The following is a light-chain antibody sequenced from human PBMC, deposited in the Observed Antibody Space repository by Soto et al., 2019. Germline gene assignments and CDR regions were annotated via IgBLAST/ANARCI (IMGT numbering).Light chain of an antibody. V-gene: IGKV1-9*01. Sequence: DIQLTQSPSFLSASVGDRVTITCRASQGISSYLAWYQQKPGKAPKLLIYAASTLQSGVPSRFSGSGSGTEFTLTSSSLQSEDIASYYCQQRNSYPPFFGPGTKVDIK. CDR2: AAS. CDR1: QGISSY. CDR3: QQRNSYPPF. J-gene: IGKJ3*01.